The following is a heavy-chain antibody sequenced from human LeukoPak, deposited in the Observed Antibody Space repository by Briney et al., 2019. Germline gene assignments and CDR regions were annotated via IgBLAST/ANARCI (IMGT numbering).Heavy chain of an antibody. J-gene: IGHJ4*02. CDR3: ARREGYCSSTSCYDYFDY. CDR1: GGSISSSSYY. CDR2: IYYSGST. V-gene: IGHV4-39*01. Sequence: PSETLSLTCTVSGGSISSSSYYWGWIRQPPGKGLEWIGSIYYSGSTYYNPSLKSRVTISVDTSKNQFSLKLSSVTAADTAVYYCARREGYCSSTSCYDYFDYWGQGTLVTVSS. D-gene: IGHD2-2*01.